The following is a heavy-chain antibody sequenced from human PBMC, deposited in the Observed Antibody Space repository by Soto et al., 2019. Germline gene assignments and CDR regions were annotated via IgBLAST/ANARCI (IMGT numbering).Heavy chain of an antibody. V-gene: IGHV3-53*02. J-gene: IGHJ4*02. CDR3: ARKSDSSPVPEADGV. CDR2: IYSNGDT. D-gene: IGHD2-8*01. CDR1: GFSVGSNY. Sequence: EVQLVETGGGLIQPGGSLRLSCAASGFSVGSNYMTWVRQSPGKGLEWVSLIYSNGDTDYADSVKGRFSISRDNFKNTLYHQMNDLRAEDTAVYHCARKSDSSPVPEADGVWGRGTLVTVSS.